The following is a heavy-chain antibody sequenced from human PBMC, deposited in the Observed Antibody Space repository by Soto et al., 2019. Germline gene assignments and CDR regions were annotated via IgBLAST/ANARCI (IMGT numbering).Heavy chain of an antibody. CDR3: AHKDYYYYVWGGPPSEGAFGL. CDR2: IYWNDDK. CDR1: GFSLNTNGVG. D-gene: IGHD3-16*01. V-gene: IGHV2-5*01. J-gene: IGHJ3*01. Sequence: QITLKESGPPLVKATQTLTLTCTFSGFSLNTNGVGVGWSRQPPGKALEWLALIYWNDDKRYSPSLKSRLTIPKDTPKNQVVLKMTNMDPVDTATYYCAHKDYYYYVWGGPPSEGAFGLWGQGTMVTVSS.